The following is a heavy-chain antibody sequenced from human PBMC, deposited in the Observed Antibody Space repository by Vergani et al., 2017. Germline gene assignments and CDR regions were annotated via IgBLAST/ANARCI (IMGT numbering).Heavy chain of an antibody. D-gene: IGHD6-19*01. V-gene: IGHV4-61*02. CDR3: ARDHSGWYPTYYFDY. Sequence: QVQLQESGPGLVKPSETLSLTCTVSGGSISSGSYYWSWIRQPAGKGLEWIGRIYTSGSTNYNPSLKSRVTISVDTSKNQFSLKLSSVTAADTAVYYCARDHSGWYPTYYFDYWGQGTLVTVSS. CDR1: GGSISSGSYY. J-gene: IGHJ4*02. CDR2: IYTSGST.